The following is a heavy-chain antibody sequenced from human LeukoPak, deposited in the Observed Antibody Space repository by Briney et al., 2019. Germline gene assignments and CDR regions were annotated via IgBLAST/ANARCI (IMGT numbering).Heavy chain of an antibody. CDR1: GYTFTGYY. D-gene: IGHD3-22*01. CDR2: INPNSEVT. V-gene: IGHV1-2*02. Sequence: GASVKVSCEASGYTFTGYYMHWVPHAPGQGREWMGWINPNSEVTKYAQKFQGRVTMTRDTSISTAYMELSRLRSDDTAVYYCTRAAYESSGHDYWGQGTLVTVSS. CDR3: TRAAYESSGHDY. J-gene: IGHJ4*02.